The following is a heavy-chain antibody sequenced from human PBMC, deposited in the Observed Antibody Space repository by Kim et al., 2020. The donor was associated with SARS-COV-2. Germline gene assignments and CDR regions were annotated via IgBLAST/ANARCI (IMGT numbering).Heavy chain of an antibody. J-gene: IGHJ4*02. CDR3: TTGPLIALK. V-gene: IGHV3-15*01. CDR2: IKPNTDGGTT. Sequence: VGLIKPNTDGGTTDYAAAVKGRFTISREDSENTVHLQMNSLKAEDTAVYYCTTGPLIALKWGQGTLV. D-gene: IGHD6-13*01.